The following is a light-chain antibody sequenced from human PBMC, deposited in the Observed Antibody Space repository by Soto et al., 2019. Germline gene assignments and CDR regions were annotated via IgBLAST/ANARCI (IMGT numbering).Light chain of an antibody. CDR3: QQYNTWLWT. CDR2: GAS. V-gene: IGKV3-15*01. Sequence: EVVMTQSPATLSVSPGERVTLSCRASQSINAHLAWYQQKPGQAPRLLIHGASTRATGIPARFSGGGYGTEFIFTISSLQSEDFAVYYCQQYNTWLWTFGQGTKVEIQ. CDR1: QSINAH. J-gene: IGKJ1*01.